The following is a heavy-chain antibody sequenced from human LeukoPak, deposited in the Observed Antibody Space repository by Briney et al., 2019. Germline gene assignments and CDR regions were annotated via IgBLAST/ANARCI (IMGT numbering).Heavy chain of an antibody. V-gene: IGHV1-2*02. CDR1: GYTFTGYY. Sequence: ASVKVSCKASGYTFTGYYMRWVRQAPGQGLEWMGWINPNSGGTNYAQKFQGRVTMTRDTSISTAYMELSRLRSDDTAVYYCARDMASAAAHDYWGQGTLVTVSS. J-gene: IGHJ4*02. CDR3: ARDMASAAAHDY. CDR2: INPNSGGT. D-gene: IGHD6-13*01.